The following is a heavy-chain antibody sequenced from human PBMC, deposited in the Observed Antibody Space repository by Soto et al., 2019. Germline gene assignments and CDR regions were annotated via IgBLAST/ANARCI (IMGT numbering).Heavy chain of an antibody. CDR2: IYHSGST. D-gene: IGHD2-2*01. Sequence: SETLSLTCAVYGGSISSNKWWSWVRQPPGKGLEWIGEIYHSGSTNYNPSLKSRVTISLEKSKTQFSLTLTSVTAADSAVYDCARDDRIVVVPTSLGAMDVWGQGTTVTVSS. CDR1: GGSISSNKW. V-gene: IGHV4-4*02. CDR3: ARDDRIVVVPTSLGAMDV. J-gene: IGHJ6*02.